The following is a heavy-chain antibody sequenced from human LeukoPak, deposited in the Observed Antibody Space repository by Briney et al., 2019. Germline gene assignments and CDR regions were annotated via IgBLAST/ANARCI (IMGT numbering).Heavy chain of an antibody. V-gene: IGHV4-4*07. D-gene: IGHD2-2*01. J-gene: IGHJ4*02. CDR3: AKDSLRTVLAASFDY. Sequence: SETLSLTCTVSGGSISSYYWSWIRQPAGKGLEWIGRIYTSGSITYNPSLKSRVSMSVDTSKNQFSLKLSSVTAADTAVYYCAKDSLRTVLAASFDYWGQGTLVTVSS. CDR2: IYTSGSI. CDR1: GGSISSYY.